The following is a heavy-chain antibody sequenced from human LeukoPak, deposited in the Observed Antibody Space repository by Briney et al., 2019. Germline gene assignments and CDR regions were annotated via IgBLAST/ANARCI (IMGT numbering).Heavy chain of an antibody. V-gene: IGHV3-21*01. J-gene: IGHJ5*02. CDR1: GFTFNNAW. Sequence: PGGSLRLSCAASGFTFNNAWMSWVRQAPGKGLEWVSSISSSSSYIYYADSVKGRFTISRDNAKNSLYLQMNSLRAEDTAVYYCAREGQLGFDPWGQGTLVTVSS. D-gene: IGHD5-18*01. CDR2: ISSSSSYI. CDR3: AREGQLGFDP.